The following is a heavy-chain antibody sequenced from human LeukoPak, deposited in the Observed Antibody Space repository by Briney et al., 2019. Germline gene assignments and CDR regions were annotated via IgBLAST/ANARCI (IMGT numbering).Heavy chain of an antibody. CDR3: AKEGMLGGNYFDY. Sequence: PGGSLRLSCAASGFTFSSYWMHWVRQAPGKGLVWVSRINSDGSSTSYADSVKGRFTISRDNAKNTLYLQMNSLRAEDTAVYYCAKEGMLGGNYFDYWGQGTLVTVSS. CDR2: INSDGSST. D-gene: IGHD2-15*01. CDR1: GFTFSSYW. V-gene: IGHV3-74*01. J-gene: IGHJ4*02.